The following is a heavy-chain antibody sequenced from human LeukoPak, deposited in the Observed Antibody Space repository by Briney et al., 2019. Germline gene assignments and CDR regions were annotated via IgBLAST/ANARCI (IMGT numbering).Heavy chain of an antibody. CDR3: ARSGKFLEWLFFDY. CDR1: GGSINDYY. J-gene: IGHJ4*02. CDR2: IFHSGST. D-gene: IGHD3-3*01. V-gene: IGHV4-59*12. Sequence: KPSKTLSLICTVSGGSINDYYWSWIRQPPGKGLEWVGYIFHSGSTNYNPSLKSRVTISLDTSKNQFSLKLSSVTALDTAVYYCARSGKFLEWLFFDYWGQGTLVTVSS.